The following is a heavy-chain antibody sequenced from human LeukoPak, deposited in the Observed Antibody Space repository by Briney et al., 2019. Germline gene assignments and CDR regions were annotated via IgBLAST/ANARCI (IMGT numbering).Heavy chain of an antibody. J-gene: IGHJ3*01. D-gene: IGHD1-26*01. CDR3: ARDRGKFNTRRPDDAYDL. CDR2: IYDDGST. Sequence: GGSLRLSCAASGFTVSSNYMSWVRQAPGKGLEWVSVIYDDGSTFYAGSMKGRFTISRDNSKNTVFLQMNSLRAEDTAVYYCARDRGKFNTRRPDDAYDLWGQGTVVTVSS. CDR1: GFTVSSNY. V-gene: IGHV3-53*01.